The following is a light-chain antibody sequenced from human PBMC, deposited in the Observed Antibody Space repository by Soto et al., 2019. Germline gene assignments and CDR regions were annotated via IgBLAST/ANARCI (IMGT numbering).Light chain of an antibody. Sequence: QSVLTQPASVSGSPGQSITISCTGNSSDVGGYNYVSWYQQHPGKAPTFMIYDVSNRPSGVSNRFSGSKSGNTASLTISGLQAEDEADYYCSSYTTSNTRQIVFGTGTKVTVL. CDR2: DVS. CDR1: SSDVGGYNY. CDR3: SSYTTSNTRQIV. J-gene: IGLJ1*01. V-gene: IGLV2-14*01.